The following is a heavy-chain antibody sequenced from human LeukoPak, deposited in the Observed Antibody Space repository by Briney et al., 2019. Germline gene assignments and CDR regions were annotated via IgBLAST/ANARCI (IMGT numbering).Heavy chain of an antibody. CDR2: INPNSGGT. Sequence: GASVKVSCKASGYTFTGYYMHWVRQAPGQGLEWMGWINPNSGGTNYAQKFQGRVTMTRDTSISTAYMELSRLRSDDTAVYYCARDRYSSGWHLGLPLNWFDPWGQGTLVTVSS. J-gene: IGHJ5*02. CDR3: ARDRYSSGWHLGLPLNWFDP. CDR1: GYTFTGYY. V-gene: IGHV1-2*02. D-gene: IGHD6-19*01.